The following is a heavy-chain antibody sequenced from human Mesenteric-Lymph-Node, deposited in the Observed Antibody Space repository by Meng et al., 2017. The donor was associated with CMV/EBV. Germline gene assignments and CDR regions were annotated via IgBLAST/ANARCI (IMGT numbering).Heavy chain of an antibody. D-gene: IGHD6-19*01. Sequence: GESLKISCAASGFTFSSYSMNWVRQAPGKGLEWVSYISSSSSTIYYADSVKGRFTISRDNAKNSLYLQMNSLRAEDTAVYYCARSIAVAGFDPWGQGTLVTVSS. CDR2: ISSSSSTI. J-gene: IGHJ5*02. CDR3: ARSIAVAGFDP. V-gene: IGHV3-48*04. CDR1: GFTFSSYS.